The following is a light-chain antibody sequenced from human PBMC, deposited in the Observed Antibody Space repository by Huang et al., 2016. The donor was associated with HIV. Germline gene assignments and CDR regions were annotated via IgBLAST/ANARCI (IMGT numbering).Light chain of an antibody. V-gene: IGKV1-9*01. CDR3: QQLNSFPREYT. J-gene: IGKJ2*01. CDR1: QGISNY. CDR2: AAS. Sequence: IQLTQSPSSLSASVGDRVTITCRASQGISNYLAWYQQKPGKAPKLLIFAASTLQSGFPSRFSGSGSGTDFTLTISSLQPEDFATYYCQQLNSFPREYTFGQGTKLEIK.